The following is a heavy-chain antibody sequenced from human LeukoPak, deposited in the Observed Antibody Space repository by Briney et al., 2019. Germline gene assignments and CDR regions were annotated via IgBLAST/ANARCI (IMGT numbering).Heavy chain of an antibody. J-gene: IGHJ6*02. CDR3: ARVVVDYYYYGMDV. D-gene: IGHD3-22*01. V-gene: IGHV3-21*04. Sequence: GGSLRLSCAASGFTFSSYSMNWVRQAPGKGLEWVSSISSSSSYIYYADSVKGRFTISRDNAKNSLHLQMNSLRAEDTTVYYCARVVVDYYYYGMDVWGQGTTVTVSS. CDR2: ISSSSSYI. CDR1: GFTFSSYS.